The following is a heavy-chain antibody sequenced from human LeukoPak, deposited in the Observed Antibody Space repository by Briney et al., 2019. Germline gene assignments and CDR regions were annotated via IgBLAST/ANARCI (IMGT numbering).Heavy chain of an antibody. Sequence: ASVKVSCKASGYTFTGYYMHWVRQAPGQGLEWMGWINPNSGGTNYAQKFQGRVTITADESTSTAYMELSSLRSEDTAVYYCARRSYYDSSGLDYWGQGTLVTVSS. CDR3: ARRSYYDSSGLDY. CDR2: INPNSGGT. V-gene: IGHV1-2*02. CDR1: GYTFTGYY. D-gene: IGHD3-22*01. J-gene: IGHJ4*02.